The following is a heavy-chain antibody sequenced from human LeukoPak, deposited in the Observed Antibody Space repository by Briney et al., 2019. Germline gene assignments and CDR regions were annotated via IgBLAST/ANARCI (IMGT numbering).Heavy chain of an antibody. J-gene: IGHJ4*02. CDR3: ATVSGSGSYYNHFDY. D-gene: IGHD3-10*01. Sequence: VKVSCEVSGYTFTDYYMHWVRQAPGKGREWMGLVYPEDDETLYAEKFQGRVTITADTSSDTAYMELSSLRSEDTAVYYCATVSGSGSYYNHFDYWGQGTPVTASS. V-gene: IGHV1-69-2*01. CDR1: GYTFTDYY. CDR2: VYPEDDET.